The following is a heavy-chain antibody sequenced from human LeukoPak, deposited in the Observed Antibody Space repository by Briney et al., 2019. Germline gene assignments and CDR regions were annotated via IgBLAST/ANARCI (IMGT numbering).Heavy chain of an antibody. CDR2: IIPILGIA. D-gene: IGHD3-22*01. CDR3: ARDLSSGYYYGY. V-gene: IGHV1-69*04. CDR1: GGTFSSYA. Sequence: SVKVSCKASGGTFSSYAISWVRQAPGQGGGWVGRIIPILGIANYTQKLQGRVTITADKTTSTAYMELSSLRSEETAVYYCARDLSSGYYYGYWGQGTLVTVSS. J-gene: IGHJ4*02.